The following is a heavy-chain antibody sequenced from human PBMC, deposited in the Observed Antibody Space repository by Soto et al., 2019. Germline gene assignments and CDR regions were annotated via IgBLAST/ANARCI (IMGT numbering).Heavy chain of an antibody. CDR3: ATSQLEEYFDN. CDR2: IYHSGSI. D-gene: IGHD1-1*01. J-gene: IGHJ4*02. CDR1: GDSSSSRHW. V-gene: IGHV4-4*02. Sequence: PXGALSVTCDVSGDSSSSRHWWSCVRQTPGKGLEWIGEIYHSGSINYNPSLKSRVTISADRSKNQFSLTLTAVTAADPAVYYCATSQLEEYFDNWAQGTLVTVS.